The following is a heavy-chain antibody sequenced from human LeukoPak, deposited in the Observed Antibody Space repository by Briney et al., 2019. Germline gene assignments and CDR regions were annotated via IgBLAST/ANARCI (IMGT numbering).Heavy chain of an antibody. V-gene: IGHV3-30*02. CDR3: AKDRCSNGIGCYYYYMDV. J-gene: IGHJ6*03. D-gene: IGHD2-8*01. Sequence: GGSLRLSCAASGFTFSSYGMHWVRQAPGKGLEWVTYIQYDGSNEQYAHSVKGRFRISRDSSKNILYLQMNSLRAEDTAVYYCAKDRCSNGIGCYYYYMDVWGKGTTVTISS. CDR1: GFTFSSYG. CDR2: IQYDGSNE.